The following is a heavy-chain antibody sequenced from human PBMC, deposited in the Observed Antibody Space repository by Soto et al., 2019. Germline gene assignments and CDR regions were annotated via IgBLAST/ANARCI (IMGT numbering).Heavy chain of an antibody. CDR2: IIPKLGIT. V-gene: IGHV1-69*02. CDR3: ARVEGTRTTNFYHYMDV. Sequence: VQLVQSGAEVKRPGSSVKGSCKAPVGTFSDYNIAWVRQARGQGLEWMGRIIPKLGITNYAHKFQDRVRITADKATSTAYMELTSLRYEDTAVYFCARVEGTRTTNFYHYMDVWGEGTSVTLS. D-gene: IGHD2-8*01. J-gene: IGHJ6*03. CDR1: VGTFSDYN.